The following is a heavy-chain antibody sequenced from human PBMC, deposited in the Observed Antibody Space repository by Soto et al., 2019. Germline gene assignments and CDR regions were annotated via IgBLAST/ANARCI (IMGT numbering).Heavy chain of an antibody. D-gene: IGHD2-2*01. Sequence: QVQLVQSGAEVKKPGSSVKVSCKASGGTFSRYSFTWVRQAPGHGLEWMGRIIPVFGIASYAQKFQGRVTITADKSTSTAYMELSSLRSEDTAVYYCSREDRARETGLVPAAIDGMDVWGQGTTVTVSS. CDR2: IIPVFGIA. CDR1: GGTFSRYS. J-gene: IGHJ6*02. CDR3: SREDRARETGLVPAAIDGMDV. V-gene: IGHV1-69*08.